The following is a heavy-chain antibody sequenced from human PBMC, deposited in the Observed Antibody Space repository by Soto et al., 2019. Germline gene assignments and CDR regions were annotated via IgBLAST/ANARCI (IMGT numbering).Heavy chain of an antibody. CDR1: GFTFSDYY. Sequence: EEQLVESGGGLVQPGGSLRLPCAASGFTFSDYYMSWVRQAPGKGLEWVANINQDGSAKSYVDSVRGRFTISRDNGKNSLSLQMESLRADDTAVYYCARWNGGFDPWGQGTLVTVSS. J-gene: IGHJ5*02. CDR3: ARWNGGFDP. V-gene: IGHV3-7*05. CDR2: INQDGSAK. D-gene: IGHD1-1*01.